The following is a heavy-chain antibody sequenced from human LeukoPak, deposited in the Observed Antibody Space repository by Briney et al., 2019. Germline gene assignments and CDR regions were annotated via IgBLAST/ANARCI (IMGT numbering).Heavy chain of an antibody. J-gene: IGHJ6*02. Sequence: ASVKVSCKASGYTFTSYGISWVRQAPGQELEWMGWISAYNGNTNYAQKLQGRVTMTTDTSTSTAYMELRSLRSDDTAVYYCARDRVCSSTGCYYYYYGMDVWGQGTTVTVSS. CDR3: ARDRVCSSTGCYYYYYGMDV. V-gene: IGHV1-18*01. D-gene: IGHD2-2*01. CDR1: GYTFTSYG. CDR2: ISAYNGNT.